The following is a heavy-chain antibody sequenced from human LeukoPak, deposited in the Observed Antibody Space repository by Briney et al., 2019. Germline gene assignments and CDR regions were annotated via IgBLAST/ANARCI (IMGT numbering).Heavy chain of an antibody. D-gene: IGHD3-22*01. CDR1: GFTVSTYW. Sequence: GGSLRLSCAASGFTVSTYWMHWVRQAPRKGLVWVSRIKSDGGTNYADSVKGRFTISRDNAKKTVSLQMNSLRPEDTGVYYCARAPSEIGGYYPEYFRHWGQGTLVTVSS. CDR2: IKSDGGT. J-gene: IGHJ1*01. CDR3: ARAPSEIGGYYPEYFRH. V-gene: IGHV3-74*01.